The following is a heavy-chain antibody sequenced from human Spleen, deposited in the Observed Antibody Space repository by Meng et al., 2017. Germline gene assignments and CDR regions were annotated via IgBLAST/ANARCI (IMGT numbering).Heavy chain of an antibody. CDR2: IDGRGSA. Sequence: SETLSLTCVVSGGSFSDYYWSWIRQPPGKGLEWIGRIDGRGSAYYNPSLKSRVTMSVDTSKNQFSLKLSSVTAADTAVYYCARTDGRGYSYGYGVRDAFDIWGQGTMVTVSS. V-gene: IGHV4-59*10. CDR3: ARTDGRGYSYGYGVRDAFDI. D-gene: IGHD5-18*01. CDR1: GGSFSDYY. J-gene: IGHJ3*02.